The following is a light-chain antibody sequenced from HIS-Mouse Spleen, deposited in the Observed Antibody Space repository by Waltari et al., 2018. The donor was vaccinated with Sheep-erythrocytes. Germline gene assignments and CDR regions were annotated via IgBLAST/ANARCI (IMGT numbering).Light chain of an antibody. CDR1: SSDVGGYNY. Sequence: QSALTQPRSVSGSPGQSVTISCTGTSSDVGGYNYVSGYQQHPGKAPKLMIYDVSKRPSGVPDRFSGSKSGNTASLTISGLQAEDEADYYCCSYAGSYNHVFGTGTKVTVL. J-gene: IGLJ1*01. CDR3: CSYAGSYNHV. CDR2: DVS. V-gene: IGLV2-11*01.